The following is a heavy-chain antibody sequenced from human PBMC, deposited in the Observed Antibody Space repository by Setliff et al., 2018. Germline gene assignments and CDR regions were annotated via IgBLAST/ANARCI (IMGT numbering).Heavy chain of an antibody. Sequence: PSETLSLTCSVSGASINRDYWNWIRQPPGKGLEWIGYIHYSGSTNYNPSLNSRVTISLDTSKNHFSLKLDSVTAADTALYYCAREDGPNYYYYYMDIWGKGTTVTVSS. CDR2: IHYSGST. CDR3: AREDGPNYYYYYMDI. V-gene: IGHV4-59*12. CDR1: GASINRDY. J-gene: IGHJ6*03. D-gene: IGHD2-8*01.